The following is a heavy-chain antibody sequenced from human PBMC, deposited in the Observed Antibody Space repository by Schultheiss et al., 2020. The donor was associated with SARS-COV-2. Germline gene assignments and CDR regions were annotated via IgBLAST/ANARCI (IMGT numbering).Heavy chain of an antibody. V-gene: IGHV1-18*01. D-gene: IGHD1-14*01. CDR2: ISAYNGNT. CDR3: AKDRALWDRKDAYYYGMDV. CDR1: GYTFTSYG. Sequence: ASVKVSCKASGYTFTSYGISWVRQAPGQGLEWMGWISAYNGNTKYAQKVQGRVIMTTDTSTSTGYMEVRSLRSDDTAVYYCAKDRALWDRKDAYYYGMDVWGQGTTVTVSS. J-gene: IGHJ6*02.